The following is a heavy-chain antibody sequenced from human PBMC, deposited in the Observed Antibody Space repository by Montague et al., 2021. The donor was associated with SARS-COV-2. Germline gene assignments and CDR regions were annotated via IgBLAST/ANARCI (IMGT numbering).Heavy chain of an antibody. CDR2: IYYSGST. CDR3: ARFFVVVIAIDAFGI. D-gene: IGHD2-21*01. CDR1: GGSISSGCYY. V-gene: IGHV4-31*03. J-gene: IGHJ3*02. Sequence: TLSLTCTVSGGSISSGCYYWSWIRQHPGKGLEWIGYIYYSGSTYYNPYLKSRVTISADTSKNQFSLKLSSVTAADTAVYYCARFFVVVIAIDAFGIWGPGTMVPVPS.